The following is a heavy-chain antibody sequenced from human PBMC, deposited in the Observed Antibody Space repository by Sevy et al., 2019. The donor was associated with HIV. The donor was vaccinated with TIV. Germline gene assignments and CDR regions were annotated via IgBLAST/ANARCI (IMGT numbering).Heavy chain of an antibody. J-gene: IGHJ1*01. D-gene: IGHD3-10*01. CDR3: ARVYRGDAEYFQH. Sequence: GGSLRLSCAASGFTFSNFWMSWVRQAPGKGLEWVANIKQDGSEKYYVDSVKGRFTISRDNAKNSLYLQMNSLRAEDTAVYYCARVYRGDAEYFQHCGQSTLVTVSS. CDR1: GFTFSNFW. V-gene: IGHV3-7*01. CDR2: IKQDGSEK.